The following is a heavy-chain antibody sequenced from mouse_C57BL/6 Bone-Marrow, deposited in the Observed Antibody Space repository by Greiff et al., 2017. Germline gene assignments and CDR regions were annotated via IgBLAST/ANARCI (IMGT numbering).Heavy chain of an antibody. J-gene: IGHJ2*01. V-gene: IGHV1-55*01. CDR2: IYPGSGST. CDR3: ARRGWLLRDFDY. Sequence: FQLQHPGAELVKPGASVKMSCKASGYTFTSYWITWVKQRPGQGLEWIGDIYPGSGSTNYNEKFKSKATLTVDTSSSTAYMQLSSLTSEDSAVYYCARRGWLLRDFDYWGQGTTLTVSS. CDR1: GYTFTSYW. D-gene: IGHD2-3*01.